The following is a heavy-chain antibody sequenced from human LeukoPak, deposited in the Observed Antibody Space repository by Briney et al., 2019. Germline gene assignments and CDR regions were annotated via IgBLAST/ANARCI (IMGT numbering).Heavy chain of an antibody. V-gene: IGHV4-4*02. Sequence: PSETLPLTCAVSGGSISTNNWWTWVRQPPGKGLEWIGEIHHSGSTDYNPSLKSRVTISPDKSKNQFSLTLTSVTAADTAVYFCARAPLSGTYYTDAFDIWGQGTMVTVSS. CDR1: GGSISTNNW. J-gene: IGHJ3*02. D-gene: IGHD1-26*01. CDR3: ARAPLSGTYYTDAFDI. CDR2: IHHSGST.